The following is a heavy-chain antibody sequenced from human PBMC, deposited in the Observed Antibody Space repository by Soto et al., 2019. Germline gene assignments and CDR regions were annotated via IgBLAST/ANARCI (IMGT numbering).Heavy chain of an antibody. D-gene: IGHD2-15*01. CDR3: ARRSIVVVVADRDWNNWFDP. CDR1: GFTFSSYS. Sequence: PXGSLRLSCAASGFTFSSYSMNWVRQAPGKGLEWVSSISSSSSYIYYADSVKGRFTISRDNAKNSLYLQMNSLRAEDTAVYYCARRSIVVVVADRDWNNWFDPWGQGTLVTVSS. CDR2: ISSSSSYI. J-gene: IGHJ5*02. V-gene: IGHV3-21*01.